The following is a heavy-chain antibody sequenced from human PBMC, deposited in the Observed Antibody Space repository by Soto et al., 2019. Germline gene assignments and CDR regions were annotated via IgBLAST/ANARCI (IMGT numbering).Heavy chain of an antibody. V-gene: IGHV3-74*01. Sequence: LRLSCAASGFTFSSYWMHWVRQAPGKGLVWVSRINSDAISTSYADSVKGRFTISRDNAENPLYLQMNSLRAEDTAVFYCARVRFPYGMDVWGQGTTVTVSS. D-gene: IGHD3-3*01. CDR2: INSDAIST. J-gene: IGHJ6*02. CDR1: GFTFSSYW. CDR3: ARVRFPYGMDV.